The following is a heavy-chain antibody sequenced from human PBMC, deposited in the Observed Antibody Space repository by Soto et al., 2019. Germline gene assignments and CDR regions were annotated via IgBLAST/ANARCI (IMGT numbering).Heavy chain of an antibody. V-gene: IGHV3-48*03. Sequence: GGSLRLSCAASGFTFSSYEMNWVRQAPGKGLEWVSYISSSDSTIYYADSVKGRFTISRDNAKNSLYLQMNSLRAEDTAVYSCATLRASQPAYYYYGMDVWGQGTTVTVSS. J-gene: IGHJ6*02. CDR2: ISSSDSTI. CDR1: GFTFSSYE. D-gene: IGHD2-2*01. CDR3: ATLRASQPAYYYYGMDV.